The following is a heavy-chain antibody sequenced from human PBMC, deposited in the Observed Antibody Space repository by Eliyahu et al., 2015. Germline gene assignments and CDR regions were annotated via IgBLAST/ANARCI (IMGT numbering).Heavy chain of an antibody. CDR1: GGTFSTHT. Sequence: QVQLVQSGAEVKKPGSSVKVSCKASGGTFSTHTVNWVRQAPGQGLEWMGGIIPLFGTANYAQKFQGRVTITADESTSTTYMELSSLTSEDTALYYCAREWETGNYYFYWGQGTLVTVSS. V-gene: IGHV1-69*01. J-gene: IGHJ4*02. D-gene: IGHD2/OR15-2a*01. CDR2: IIPLFGTA. CDR3: AREWETGNYYFY.